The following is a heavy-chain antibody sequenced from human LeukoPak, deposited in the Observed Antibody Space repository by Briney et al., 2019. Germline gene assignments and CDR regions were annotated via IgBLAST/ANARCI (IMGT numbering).Heavy chain of an antibody. D-gene: IGHD5-18*01. J-gene: IGHJ6*03. V-gene: IGHV3-53*01. Sequence: PGGSLRLSCAASEVTVTNNYMSWVRQAPGKGLQWVSVIYPGGNIYYADSVKGRFIISRDNSKNTLSLQMNSLRAENTAVYYCAKSEDVDTAIFLRMFRNYYYMDVWGKGTTVTVSS. CDR1: EVTVTNNY. CDR2: IYPGGNI. CDR3: AKSEDVDTAIFLRMFRNYYYMDV.